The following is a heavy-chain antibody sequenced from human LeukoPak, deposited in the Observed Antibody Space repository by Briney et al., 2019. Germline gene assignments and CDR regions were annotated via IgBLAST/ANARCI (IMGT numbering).Heavy chain of an antibody. CDR1: GFTFSRYW. Sequence: GGSLRLSCAASGFTFSRYWMSWVRQAPGKGLELLTSINLDGSDKYYVDSVKGRFTISRDNAKNSLYLQMNSLRAEDTAVYYCASTVTYLWYFDYWGQGTLVTVSS. V-gene: IGHV3-7*01. CDR2: INLDGSDK. D-gene: IGHD4-11*01. CDR3: ASTVTYLWYFDY. J-gene: IGHJ4*02.